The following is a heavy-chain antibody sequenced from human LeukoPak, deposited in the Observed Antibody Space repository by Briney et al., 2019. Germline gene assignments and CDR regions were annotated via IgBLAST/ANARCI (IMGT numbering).Heavy chain of an antibody. J-gene: IGHJ4*02. Sequence: GGSLRLSCAASGFTFSSYSMNWVRQAPGKGLEWVSSISSSSSYIYYADSVKGRFTISRDNAKNSLYLQMNSLRAEDTAVYYCASGSHVMTTADYWGQGTLVTVSS. D-gene: IGHD4-11*01. CDR3: ASGSHVMTTADY. V-gene: IGHV3-21*01. CDR1: GFTFSSYS. CDR2: ISSSSSYI.